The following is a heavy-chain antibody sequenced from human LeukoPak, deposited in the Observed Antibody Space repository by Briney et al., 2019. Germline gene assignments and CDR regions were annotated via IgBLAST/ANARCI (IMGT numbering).Heavy chain of an antibody. CDR1: GVTFDDYI. J-gene: IGHJ4*02. D-gene: IGHD6-19*01. CDR2: IIWTGRTT. V-gene: IGHV3-43*01. CDR3: SKGWRRGWSEPDY. Sequence: GGSPRHSCAASGVTFDDYIMHWVRQEPRERLEWVAVIIWTGRTTSYANSVNGRFGISTANSKDSLSLQMNNLTIADPASYYCSKGWRRGWSEPDYWGQGTLVTVSS.